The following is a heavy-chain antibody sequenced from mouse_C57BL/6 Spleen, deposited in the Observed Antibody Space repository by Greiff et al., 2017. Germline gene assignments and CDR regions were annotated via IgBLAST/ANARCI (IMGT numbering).Heavy chain of an antibody. CDR2: IDPSDSET. CDR1: GYTFTSYW. D-gene: IGHD2-3*01. V-gene: IGHV1-52*01. Sequence: QVQLQQPGAELVRPGSSVKLSCKASGYTFTSYWMHWVKQRPIQGLEWIGNIDPSDSETHYNQKFKDKATLTVDKSSSTAYMQLSSLTSEDSAVYYCARDGQRGYFDYWGQGTTLTVSS. J-gene: IGHJ2*01. CDR3: ARDGQRGYFDY.